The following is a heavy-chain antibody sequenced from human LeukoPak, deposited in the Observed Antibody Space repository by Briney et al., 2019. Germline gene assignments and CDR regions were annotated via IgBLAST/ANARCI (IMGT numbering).Heavy chain of an antibody. D-gene: IGHD3-10*01. CDR3: ARRLVVRGVRGWFDP. Sequence: ASVKVSCKASGYTFTGYYMHWVRQAPGQGLEWMGWMNPNSGNTGYAQKFQGRVTMTRNTSISTAYMELSSLRSEDTAVYYCARRLVVRGVRGWFDPWGQGTLVTVSS. CDR1: GYTFTGYY. CDR2: MNPNSGNT. J-gene: IGHJ5*02. V-gene: IGHV1-8*02.